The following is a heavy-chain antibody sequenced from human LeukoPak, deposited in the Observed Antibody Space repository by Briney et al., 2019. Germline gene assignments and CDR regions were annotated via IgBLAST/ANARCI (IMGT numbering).Heavy chain of an antibody. J-gene: IGHJ4*02. CDR2: INHSGTT. V-gene: IGHV4-34*01. CDR1: GGTFSGYY. D-gene: IGHD3-16*02. Sequence: SETLSLTCTVYGGTFSGYYWSWIRQPTGKGLEWMGEINHSGTTNYSPSLKSRVSISVDTSKNQFSLKLNSVTAADAAMYYCASHYSSGSYRYTGSFDSWGQGMLVNVSS. CDR3: ASHYSSGSYRYTGSFDS.